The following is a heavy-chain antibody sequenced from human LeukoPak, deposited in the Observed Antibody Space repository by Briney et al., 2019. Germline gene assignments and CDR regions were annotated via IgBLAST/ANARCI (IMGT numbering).Heavy chain of an antibody. D-gene: IGHD6-19*01. CDR2: TKQDGSEK. CDR3: ARDRGSSGWYEFDY. Sequence: GGSLRISCAASGFTSSSYWMSWVRQAPGKGLEWVANTKQDGSEKYYVDSVKGRFTISRDNAKNSLYLQMNSLRAEDTAVYYCARDRGSSGWYEFDYWGQGTLVTVSS. V-gene: IGHV3-7*01. J-gene: IGHJ4*02. CDR1: GFTSSSYW.